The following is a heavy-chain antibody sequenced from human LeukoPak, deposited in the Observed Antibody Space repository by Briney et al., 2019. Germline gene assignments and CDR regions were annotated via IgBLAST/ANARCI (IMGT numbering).Heavy chain of an antibody. Sequence: GGALRLSCAASGFTLSSYSMNWVRQAPGKGLEWVSYISSSSSTIYYADSVKGRFTISRDNAKNSLYLQMNSLRAEDTAVYYCARVGVIASPIDAFDIWGQGTMVTVSS. V-gene: IGHV3-48*01. CDR2: ISSSSSTI. D-gene: IGHD3-16*02. CDR3: ARVGVIASPIDAFDI. CDR1: GFTLSSYS. J-gene: IGHJ3*02.